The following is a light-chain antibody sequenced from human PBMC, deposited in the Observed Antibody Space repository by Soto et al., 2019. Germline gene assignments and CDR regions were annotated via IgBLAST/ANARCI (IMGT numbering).Light chain of an antibody. V-gene: IGLV2-14*01. Sequence: QSALTQPASVSGAPGQSITISCTGTSSDVCAYNDVSWYQQHPGKAPKLIMYEVSNRPSGVSNRLSGSKSVNTASLPISRLQAEDEADYYSNSSTISDTPVLFGGGADLTVL. CDR3: NSSTISDTPVL. CDR2: EVS. J-gene: IGLJ2*01. CDR1: SSDVCAYND.